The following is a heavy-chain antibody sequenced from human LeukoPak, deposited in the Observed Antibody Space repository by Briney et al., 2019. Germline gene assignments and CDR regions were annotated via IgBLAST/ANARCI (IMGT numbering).Heavy chain of an antibody. CDR1: GFTFSDYY. J-gene: IGHJ1*01. Sequence: PGGSLRLSCAASGFTFSDYYMSWIRQAPGKGLEWVSYISSSGSTIYYADSVKGRFTISRDNAKNSLYLQMNSLRAEDTAVYYCARSLRKQQLVFQYWGQGTLVTVSS. CDR2: ISSSGSTI. V-gene: IGHV3-11*04. D-gene: IGHD6-13*01. CDR3: ARSLRKQQLVFQY.